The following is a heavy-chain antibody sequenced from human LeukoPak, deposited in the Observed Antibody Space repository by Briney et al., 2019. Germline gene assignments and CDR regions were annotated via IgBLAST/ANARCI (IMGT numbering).Heavy chain of an antibody. Sequence: GGSLRLSCAASGFSFSTDTVNWVRHARGKGLEWVSSISSSSTYIYYTDSVKGRFAISRDNARNAVYLQMNRLRTEDTGVYYCASRPGDFIDSSVYYSFWGQGTLVTVSS. J-gene: IGHJ4*02. V-gene: IGHV3-21*01. CDR1: GFSFSTDT. CDR3: ASRPGDFIDSSVYYSF. D-gene: IGHD3-22*01. CDR2: ISSSSTYI.